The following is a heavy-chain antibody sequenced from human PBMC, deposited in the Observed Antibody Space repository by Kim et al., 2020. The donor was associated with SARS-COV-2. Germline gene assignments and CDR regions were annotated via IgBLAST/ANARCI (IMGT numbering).Heavy chain of an antibody. V-gene: IGHV4-59*01. CDR3: ARDTTMYSSSWYGQYYGMDV. D-gene: IGHD6-13*01. Sequence: SETLSLTCTVSGGSISSYYWSWIRQPPGKGLEWIGYIYYSGSTNYNPSLKSRVTISVDTSKNQFSLKLSSVTAADTAVYYCARDTTMYSSSWYGQYYGMDVWGQGTTVTVSS. CDR1: GGSISSYY. J-gene: IGHJ6*02. CDR2: IYYSGST.